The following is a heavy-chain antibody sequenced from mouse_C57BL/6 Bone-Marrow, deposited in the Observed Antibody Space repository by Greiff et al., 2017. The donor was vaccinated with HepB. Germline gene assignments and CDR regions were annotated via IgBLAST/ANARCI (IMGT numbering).Heavy chain of an antibody. CDR1: GYTFTSYG. J-gene: IGHJ2*01. D-gene: IGHD3-2*02. V-gene: IGHV1-81*01. Sequence: QVQLQQSGAELARPGASVKLSCKASGYTFTSYGISWVKQRTGQGLEWIGEIYPRSGNTYYNEKFKGKATLTADKSSSTAYMELRSLHSEDSAVYLCARSRRQLRLRGYFDYWGQGTTLTVSS. CDR3: ARSRRQLRLRGYFDY. CDR2: IYPRSGNT.